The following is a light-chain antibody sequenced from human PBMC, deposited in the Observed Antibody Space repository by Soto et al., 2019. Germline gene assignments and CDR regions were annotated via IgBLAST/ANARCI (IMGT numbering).Light chain of an antibody. J-gene: IGLJ2*01. V-gene: IGLV1-47*01. CDR3: AAWNDSLSAGV. CDR1: SSNIGSNY. CDR2: RNN. Sequence: QSVLTQPPSASGTPGQRVTISCSGSSSNIGSNYVYWYQQLPGTVPKLLIYRNNERPSGVPDRFSGSKSGTSATLAISGLQTEDEADYYCAAWNDSLSAGVFGGGTKLTVL.